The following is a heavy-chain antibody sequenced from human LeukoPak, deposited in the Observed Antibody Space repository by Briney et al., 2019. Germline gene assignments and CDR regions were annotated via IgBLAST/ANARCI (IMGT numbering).Heavy chain of an antibody. Sequence: ASVKVSCKASGYTFTSYGISWVRQAPGQGLEWMGWISAYNGNTNYAQKLQGRVTMTTDTSTSTAYMELRSLRSDDTAVYYCARVLGTYYDILTGYTGGYWGQGTLVTVSS. CDR2: ISAYNGNT. D-gene: IGHD3-9*01. CDR3: ARVLGTYYDILTGYTGGY. CDR1: GYTFTSYG. V-gene: IGHV1-18*01. J-gene: IGHJ4*02.